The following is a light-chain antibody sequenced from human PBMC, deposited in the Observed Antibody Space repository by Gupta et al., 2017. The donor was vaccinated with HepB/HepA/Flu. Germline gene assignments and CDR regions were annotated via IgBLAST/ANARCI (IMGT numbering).Light chain of an antibody. V-gene: IGLV3-1*01. CDR2: QDF. CDR3: QAWDSSTAWGV. Sequence: YEVTQPPSVSVSPGQPASITCSGDNLEDKYVCWYQQKPGPSPVLIIYQDFKRPSGISERFSGSNSGTTATLTTSGTQAGEEADYYCQAWDSSTAWGVFGGGTKLTVL. CDR1: NLEDKY. J-gene: IGLJ2*01.